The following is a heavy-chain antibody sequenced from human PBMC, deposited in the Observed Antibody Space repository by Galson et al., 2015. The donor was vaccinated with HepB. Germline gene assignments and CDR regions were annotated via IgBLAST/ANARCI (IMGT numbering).Heavy chain of an antibody. D-gene: IGHD3-10*01. Sequence: SVKVSCKASGYTFTGYYMHWVRQAPGQGLEWMGWINPNSGGTNYAQKLQGRVTMTRDTSISTAYMELSRLRSDDTAVYYCARGWFGELLWDYYYGMDVWGQGTTVTVSS. CDR3: ARGWFGELLWDYYYGMDV. CDR1: GYTFTGYY. V-gene: IGHV1-2*02. J-gene: IGHJ6*02. CDR2: INPNSGGT.